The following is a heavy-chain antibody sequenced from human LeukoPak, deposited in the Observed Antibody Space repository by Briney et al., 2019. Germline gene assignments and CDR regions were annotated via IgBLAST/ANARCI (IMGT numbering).Heavy chain of an antibody. V-gene: IGHV3-9*01. CDR1: GFTFDDYA. Sequence: QPGGSLRLSCAASGFTFDDYAMHWVRQAPGKGLEWVSGISWNSGSIGYADSVKGRFTISRDNAKNSLYLQMNSLRAEDTALYYCAKDSRSITMVRGGWFDPWGQGTLATVSS. J-gene: IGHJ5*02. D-gene: IGHD3-10*01. CDR2: ISWNSGSI. CDR3: AKDSRSITMVRGGWFDP.